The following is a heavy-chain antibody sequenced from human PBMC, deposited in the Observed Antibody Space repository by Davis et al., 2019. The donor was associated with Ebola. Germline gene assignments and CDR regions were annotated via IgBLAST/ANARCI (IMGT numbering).Heavy chain of an antibody. CDR1: GGSVSSGSYY. D-gene: IGHD3-3*01. CDR2: TYYSGST. J-gene: IGHJ4*02. CDR3: AGSPYYDFWSGYLP. Sequence: MPSETLSLTCTVPGGSVSSGSYYWSWIRQPPGKGLEWIGYTYYSGSTNYNPSLKSRVTISVDTSKNQFSLKLSSVTAADTAVYYCAGSPYYDFWSGYLPWGQGTLVTVSS. V-gene: IGHV4-61*01.